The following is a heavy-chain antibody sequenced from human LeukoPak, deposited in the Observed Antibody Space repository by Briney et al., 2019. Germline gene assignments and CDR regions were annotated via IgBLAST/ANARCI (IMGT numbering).Heavy chain of an antibody. CDR1: GFTFSSYE. Sequence: GGALRLSCAASGFTFSSYEMSWVRQAPGKGLERVSYISGSGNTIYYADSVKGKFIISRDNAKNSLYLQMNSLRAEDTAVYYCARAPWWNGMDVWGKGTTVTVSA. V-gene: IGHV3-48*03. D-gene: IGHD2-15*01. CDR2: ISGSGNTI. CDR3: ARAPWWNGMDV. J-gene: IGHJ6*04.